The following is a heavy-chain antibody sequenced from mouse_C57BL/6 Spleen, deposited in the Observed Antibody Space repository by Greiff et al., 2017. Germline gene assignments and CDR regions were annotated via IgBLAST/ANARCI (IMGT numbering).Heavy chain of an antibody. CDR1: GYTFTSYW. D-gene: IGHD1-1*01. Sequence: QVQLKQSGAELVKPGASAKMSCKASGYTFTSYWITWVKQRPGQGLEWIGDIYPGSGSTNYNEKFKSKATLTVDTSSSTAYMQLSSLTSEDSAVYYGARAPYYYGSSPSYFDYWGQGTTLTVSS. J-gene: IGHJ2*01. CDR3: ARAPYYYGSSPSYFDY. V-gene: IGHV1-55*01. CDR2: IYPGSGST.